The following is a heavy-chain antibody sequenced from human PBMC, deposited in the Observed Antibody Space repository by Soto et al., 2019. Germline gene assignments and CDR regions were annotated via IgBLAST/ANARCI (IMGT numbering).Heavy chain of an antibody. Sequence: GASVKVSCKASGYTFTGYYMHWVRQAPGQGLEWMGWINPNSGGTNYAQKFQGWVTMTRDTSISTAYMELSRLRSDDTAVYYCARADFDWFTPFGPWSQGTLVTVSS. CDR3: ARADFDWFTPFGP. V-gene: IGHV1-2*04. D-gene: IGHD3-9*01. J-gene: IGHJ5*02. CDR2: INPNSGGT. CDR1: GYTFTGYY.